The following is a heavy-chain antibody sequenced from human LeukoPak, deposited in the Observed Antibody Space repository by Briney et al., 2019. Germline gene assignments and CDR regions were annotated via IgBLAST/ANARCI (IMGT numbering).Heavy chain of an antibody. CDR1: GYTFTGYY. D-gene: IGHD3-22*01. V-gene: IGHV1-2*02. CDR2: INPNSGGT. CDR3: ARNYDSSPFDI. J-gene: IGHJ3*02. Sequence: GASVKVSCKASGYTFTGYYMHWVRQAPGQGLEWMGWINPNSGGTNCAQKFQGRVTMTRDTSISTAYMELSRLRSDDTAVYYCARNYDSSPFDIWGQGTMVTVSS.